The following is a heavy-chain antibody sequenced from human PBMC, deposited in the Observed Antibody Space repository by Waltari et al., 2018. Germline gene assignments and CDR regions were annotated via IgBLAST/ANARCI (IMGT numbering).Heavy chain of an antibody. D-gene: IGHD5-12*01. CDR1: GVSITSNRHY. CDR3: ATYIGASVGTAAFDV. J-gene: IGHJ3*01. V-gene: IGHV4-39*01. CDR2: VSYSGAT. Sequence: QLQLQESGPRLVKPSETLSLTCTVSGVSITSNRHYWAWIRQSPGQGLEWIGTVSYSGATYISPSLKSRVSVSRDTSKNQLSLILGSVTAAHMAVYYCATYIGASVGTAAFDVWGQGTMVTVSS.